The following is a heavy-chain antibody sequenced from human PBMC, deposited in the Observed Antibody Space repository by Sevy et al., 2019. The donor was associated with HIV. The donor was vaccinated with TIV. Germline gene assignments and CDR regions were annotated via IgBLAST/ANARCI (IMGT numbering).Heavy chain of an antibody. Sequence: ASVKVSCKASGYTFTSYGISWVRQAPGQGLEWMGWISAYNGNTNYAQKLQGRVTMTTDRSTSTAYMELRSLRSDDTAVYYCARDVRVYGSGSYAGGFDYWGQGTLVTVSS. CDR3: ARDVRVYGSGSYAGGFDY. V-gene: IGHV1-18*01. J-gene: IGHJ4*02. CDR1: GYTFTSYG. CDR2: ISAYNGNT. D-gene: IGHD3-10*01.